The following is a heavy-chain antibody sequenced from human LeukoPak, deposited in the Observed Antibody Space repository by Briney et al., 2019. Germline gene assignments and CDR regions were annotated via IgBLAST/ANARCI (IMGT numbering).Heavy chain of an antibody. V-gene: IGHV1-46*01. J-gene: IGHJ4*02. CDR1: GYTVTSYY. CDR2: INPSGGST. D-gene: IGHD7-27*01. Sequence: ASVKVSCKASGYTVTSYYMHWVRQAPGQGLEWMGIINPSGGSTSYAQKFQGRVTMTRDTSTSTVYMELSSLRSEDTAVYYCTRVYGNWGTFDAWGQGTLVTVSS. CDR3: TRVYGNWGTFDA.